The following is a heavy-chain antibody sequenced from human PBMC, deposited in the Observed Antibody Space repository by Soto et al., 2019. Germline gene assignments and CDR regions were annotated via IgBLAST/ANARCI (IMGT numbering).Heavy chain of an antibody. V-gene: IGHV2-5*02. CDR1: GFSLSTSGVG. CDR2: IYWDDDK. D-gene: IGHD5-18*01. J-gene: IGHJ4*02. CDR3: EHRPEYSYGSRLYPAPFDY. Sequence: SGPTLVNPTQTLTLTCTFSGFSLSTSGVGVGWIRQPPGKALEWLALIYWDDDKRYSPSLKSRLTITKDTSKNKVVLTMTNMDHVDTATYYSEHRPEYSYGSRLYPAPFDYWGQGTLVNVS.